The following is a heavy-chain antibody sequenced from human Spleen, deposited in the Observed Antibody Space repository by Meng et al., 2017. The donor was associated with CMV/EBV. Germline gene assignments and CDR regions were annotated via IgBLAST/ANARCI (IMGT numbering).Heavy chain of an antibody. J-gene: IGHJ4*02. CDR2: TYYRSKWYN. CDR1: WDSVSLNSAA. Sequence: QVSLPPAGHGPVNTSRAPTLHLAYSWDSVSLNSAAWNWIRQSPSRGLEWLGRTYYRSKWYNDYAVSVKSRITINPDTSKNQFSLQLNSVTPEDTAVYYCARDHLGFDYWGQGTLVTVSS. CDR3: ARDHLGFDY. V-gene: IGHV6-1*01. D-gene: IGHD7-27*01.